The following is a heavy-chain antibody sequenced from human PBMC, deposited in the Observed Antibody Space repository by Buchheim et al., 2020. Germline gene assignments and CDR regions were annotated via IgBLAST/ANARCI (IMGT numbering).Heavy chain of an antibody. CDR2: IYYSGTT. CDR3: ARWADYGGKRHFDY. CDR1: GGSVSSSSYY. V-gene: IGHV4-39*01. J-gene: IGHJ4*02. Sequence: QLQLQESGPGLVKPSETLSLTCTVSGGSVSSSSYYWGWIRQPPGKGLEWSGSIYYSGTTYYNPSLKSRVTISVDTSKNQFSLKLNAVTAADTALYYCARWADYGGKRHFDYWGQGTL. D-gene: IGHD4-23*01.